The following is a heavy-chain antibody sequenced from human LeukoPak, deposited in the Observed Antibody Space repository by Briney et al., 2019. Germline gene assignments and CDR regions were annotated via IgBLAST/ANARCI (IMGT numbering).Heavy chain of an antibody. Sequence: ASAKVSCKASGYTSTSYNINWVRQATGQGLEWMGWMHPNSGNTGYAQKFQGRVTMTRNTSTTTAYMELSGLTSEDTAVYYCARDYYYDSSGHKSGYFDLWGRGTLVTVSS. CDR2: MHPNSGNT. J-gene: IGHJ2*01. CDR3: ARDYYYDSSGHKSGYFDL. V-gene: IGHV1-8*01. D-gene: IGHD3-22*01. CDR1: GYTSTSYN.